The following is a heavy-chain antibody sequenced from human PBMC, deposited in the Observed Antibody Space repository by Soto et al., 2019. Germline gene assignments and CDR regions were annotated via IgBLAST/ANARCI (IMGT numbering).Heavy chain of an antibody. Sequence: ASVKVSCKTSGDTFTTYAIHWVRQAPGQRLEWLGWISIGNGYTKYSAKFQDRVTITWDTFATTAYIQLSSLISEDTAVYYCARFRSLGYNFFDYWGQGTLVTVSS. CDR2: ISIGNGYT. J-gene: IGHJ4*02. CDR1: GDTFTTYA. D-gene: IGHD3-16*02. CDR3: ARFRSLGYNFFDY. V-gene: IGHV1-3*04.